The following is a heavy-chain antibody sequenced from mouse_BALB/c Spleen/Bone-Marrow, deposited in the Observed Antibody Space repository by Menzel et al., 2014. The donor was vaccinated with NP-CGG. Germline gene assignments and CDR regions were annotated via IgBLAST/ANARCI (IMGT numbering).Heavy chain of an antibody. J-gene: IGHJ3*01. D-gene: IGHD2-3*01. V-gene: IGHV5-9-3*01. CDR3: ARNDGYFD. CDR2: ISSGGSYT. Sequence: EVKVVESGGGLVKPGGSLKLSCAASGFTFSNYAMSWVRQTPEKRLEWVATISSGGSYTYCPDSVKGRITISRDNAKNTLYRQMSSLRSEDTAMYYCARNDGYFDWGQGTLVTVSA. CDR1: GFTFSNYA.